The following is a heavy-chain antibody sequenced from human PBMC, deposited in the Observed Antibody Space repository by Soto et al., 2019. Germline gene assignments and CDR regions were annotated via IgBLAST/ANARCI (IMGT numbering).Heavy chain of an antibody. CDR2: INPDGRDE. V-gene: IGHV3-7*04. Sequence: EVQLVESGGGLVQPGGSLRLSCAASGLPFSSHYMSWIRQAPGRGLEWVAKINPDGRDEQYADPVRGRFTVSRDNTNNLVFLQMKGLRFEDTAVYYCARETWWRLDYWGQGNLVTVSS. J-gene: IGHJ4*02. D-gene: IGHD2-15*01. CDR1: GLPFSSHY. CDR3: ARETWWRLDY.